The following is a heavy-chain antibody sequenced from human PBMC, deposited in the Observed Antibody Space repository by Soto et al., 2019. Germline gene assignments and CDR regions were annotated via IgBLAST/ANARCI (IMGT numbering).Heavy chain of an antibody. CDR2: IKQDGSEK. J-gene: IGHJ4*02. Sequence: GGLLRLSCAASGFTFNHYWMAWVRQAPGKGLEWVANIKQDGSEKYYVDSVKGRFTISRDNAKNSVYLQMNSLRAEDTAVYYCATHSFDNLSAGDSWGQGTLVTVSS. CDR3: ATHSFDNLSAGDS. V-gene: IGHV3-7*01. CDR1: GFTFNHYW. D-gene: IGHD5-18*01.